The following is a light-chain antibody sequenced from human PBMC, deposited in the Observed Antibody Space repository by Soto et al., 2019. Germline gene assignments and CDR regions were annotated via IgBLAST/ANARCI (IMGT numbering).Light chain of an antibody. J-gene: IGKJ1*01. CDR1: QTISSW. CDR3: QHYNSYSEA. V-gene: IGKV1-5*03. Sequence: DIQMPQSPSTLSGSVGDRVTITCRASQTISSWLAWYQQKPGKAPKLLIYKASTLKSGVPSRFSGSGSGTEFTLTISSLQPDECATYYCQHYNSYSEAFGQGTKVELK. CDR2: KAS.